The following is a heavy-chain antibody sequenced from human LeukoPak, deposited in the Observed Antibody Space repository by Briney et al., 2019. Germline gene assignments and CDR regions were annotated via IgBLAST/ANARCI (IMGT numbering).Heavy chain of an antibody. V-gene: IGHV3-66*01. Sequence: GGSLRLSCAASGFTFSSNYMSWVRQAPGKGLEWVSVIYSDGSTYYADSVKGRFTISRDNSKNTLYLQMNSLRAEDTAVYYCASLGTYYHDSSVDYWGQGTLVTVSS. J-gene: IGHJ4*02. D-gene: IGHD3-22*01. CDR1: GFTFSSNY. CDR3: ASLGTYYHDSSVDY. CDR2: IYSDGST.